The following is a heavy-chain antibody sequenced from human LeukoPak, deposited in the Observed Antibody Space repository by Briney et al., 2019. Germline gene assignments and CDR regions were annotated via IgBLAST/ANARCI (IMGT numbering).Heavy chain of an antibody. V-gene: IGHV4-59*01. J-gene: IGHJ3*02. CDR3: AREREMYGAFDI. CDR1: GVSISSYY. CDR2: IYYSGST. Sequence: NTSETLSLTCTVSGVSISSYYWSWIRQPPGKGLEWIGYIYYSGSTNYNPSLKSRVTISVDTSKNQFSLKLSSVTAADTAVYYCAREREMYGAFDIWGQGTMVTVSS. D-gene: IGHD5-24*01.